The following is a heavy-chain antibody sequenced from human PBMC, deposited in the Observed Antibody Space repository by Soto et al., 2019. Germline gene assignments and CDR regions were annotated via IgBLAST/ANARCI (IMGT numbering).Heavy chain of an antibody. V-gene: IGHV4-4*02. CDR2: IYHSGST. Sequence: PSETLSLTCAVSGGYISSSNWWSWVRQPPGKGLEWIGEIYHSGSTNYNPSLKSRVTISVDKSKNQFSLKLSSVTAADTAVYYCARVGCSGGSCYLDYWGQGTLVTVSS. D-gene: IGHD2-15*01. CDR1: GGYISSSNW. J-gene: IGHJ4*02. CDR3: ARVGCSGGSCYLDY.